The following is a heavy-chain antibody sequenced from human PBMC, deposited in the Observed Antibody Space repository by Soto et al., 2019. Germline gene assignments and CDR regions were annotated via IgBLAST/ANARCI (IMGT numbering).Heavy chain of an antibody. Sequence: GGSLRLSCVVSGFTFSSYGMHWFRQAPGKGLECVAVISDTGSSHYYADSVKGRFTISRDNSKNTVHLQINSLRVEDTAVYYCAKQAGYSSDPFDYWGQGTLVTVSS. CDR2: ISDTGSSH. D-gene: IGHD6-19*01. J-gene: IGHJ4*02. CDR1: GFTFSSYG. CDR3: AKQAGYSSDPFDY. V-gene: IGHV3-30*18.